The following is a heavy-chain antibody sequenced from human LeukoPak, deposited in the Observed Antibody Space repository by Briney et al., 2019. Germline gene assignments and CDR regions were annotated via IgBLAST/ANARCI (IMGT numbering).Heavy chain of an antibody. CDR3: ATHSSGYDSGNDVFDI. Sequence: KASETLSLTCTVSGGSISSGDYYWSWIRQPPGKGLEWIGYIYYSGSTYYNPSLKSRVTISVDTSKNRFSLKLSSVTAADTAVYYCATHSSGYDSGNDVFDIWGQGTMVTVSS. CDR1: GGSISSGDYY. D-gene: IGHD3-22*01. CDR2: IYYSGST. V-gene: IGHV4-30-4*08. J-gene: IGHJ3*02.